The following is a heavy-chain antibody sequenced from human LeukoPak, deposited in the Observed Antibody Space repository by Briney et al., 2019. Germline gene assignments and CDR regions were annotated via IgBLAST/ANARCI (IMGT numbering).Heavy chain of an antibody. Sequence: SETLSLTCAVSGYSISSGYYWGWIRQPPGKGLEWIGEINHSGSTNYNPSLKSRVTISVDTSKNQFSLKLSSVTAADTAVYYCARGGVYRNWFDPWGQGTLVTVSS. D-gene: IGHD4-11*01. CDR3: ARGGVYRNWFDP. CDR1: GYSISSGYY. V-gene: IGHV4-38-2*01. CDR2: INHSGST. J-gene: IGHJ5*02.